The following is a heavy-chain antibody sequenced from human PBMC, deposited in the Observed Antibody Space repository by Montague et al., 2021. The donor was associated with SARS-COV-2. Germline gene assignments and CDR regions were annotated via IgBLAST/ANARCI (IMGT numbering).Heavy chain of an antibody. J-gene: IGHJ5*02. D-gene: IGHD7-27*01. Sequence: TLSLTCTVSGVSISSGTYYWSWIRQPAGKVLEWIGRVYTSGSTNYNPSLESRATLSVDTSKNQFSLKLRSVTAADTAVYFCATTGLNGESWFDPWGQGTLVAVSS. CDR3: ATTGLNGESWFDP. V-gene: IGHV4-61*02. CDR1: GVSISSGTYY. CDR2: VYTSGST.